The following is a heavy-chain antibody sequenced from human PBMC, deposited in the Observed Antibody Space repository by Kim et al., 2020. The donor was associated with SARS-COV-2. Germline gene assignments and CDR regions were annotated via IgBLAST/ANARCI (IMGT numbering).Heavy chain of an antibody. CDR2: ISSSSSTI. J-gene: IGHJ4*02. CDR1: GFTFSSYS. CDR3: ARVRSVNDYVWGSYLGPGGPLGY. V-gene: IGHV3-48*02. D-gene: IGHD3-16*02. Sequence: GGSLRLSCAASGFTFSSYSMNWVRQAPGKGLEWVSYISSSSSTIYYADSVKGRFTISRDNAKNSLYLQMNSLRDEDTAVYYCARVRSVNDYVWGSYLGPGGPLGYWGQGTLVTVSS.